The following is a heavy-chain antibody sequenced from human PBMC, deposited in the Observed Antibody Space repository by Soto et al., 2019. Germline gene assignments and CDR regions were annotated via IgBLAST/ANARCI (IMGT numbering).Heavy chain of an antibody. CDR3: VKGSNSGWPRADYYDH. D-gene: IGHD6-25*01. Sequence: GSLPHSCTASGFQYIDYALTCLRHSTVRGCEWVSHITASGVSTSYAASVKGRFTISRDNSKNTMYLQMDDLRVDDTAKYYCVKGSNSGWPRADYYDHWGQGAQVTVSS. J-gene: IGHJ4*02. V-gene: IGHV3-23*01. CDR2: ITASGVST. CDR1: GFQYIDYA.